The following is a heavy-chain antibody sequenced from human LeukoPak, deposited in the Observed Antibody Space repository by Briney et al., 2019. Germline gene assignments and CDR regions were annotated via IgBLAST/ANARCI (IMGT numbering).Heavy chain of an antibody. D-gene: IGHD3-22*01. CDR3: VKDTGMYSYDSSGFDN. CDR1: GFNFDTYT. J-gene: IGHJ4*02. Sequence: GGSLRLSCAASGFNFDTYTMNWVRQAPGKGLQWDALISASGGMSYYTDSVKGRFSISRDSFRNTLHLKMNDLRTEDTAVYYCVKDTGMYSYDSSGFDNWGQGTLVTVSS. V-gene: IGHV3-23*01. CDR2: ISASGGMS.